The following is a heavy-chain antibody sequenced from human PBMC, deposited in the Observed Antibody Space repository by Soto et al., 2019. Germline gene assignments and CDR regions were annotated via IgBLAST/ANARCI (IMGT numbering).Heavy chain of an antibody. CDR2: IIPILGSA. CDR3: ASRERVDAFDI. J-gene: IGHJ3*02. D-gene: IGHD1-26*01. V-gene: IGHV1-69*01. Sequence: QVQLVQSGAEVKKPGSSVKVSCKASGGSFSSNAISWVRQAPGQGLEWMGGIIPILGSANYAQKFQGRLTITADGSTTTTYIELNSLRSEDAAVYYCASRERVDAFDIWGQGTLVTVSS. CDR1: GGSFSSNA.